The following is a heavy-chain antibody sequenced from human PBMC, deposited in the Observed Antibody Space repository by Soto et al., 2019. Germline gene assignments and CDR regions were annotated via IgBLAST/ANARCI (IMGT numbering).Heavy chain of an antibody. Sequence: QVQLVQSGAEVKKPGSSVKVSCKASGGTFSSYTISWVRQAPGQGLEWMGRIIPILGIANYAQKFQGRATITADKSTSTAYMELSSLRSEDTAVYYCARDRGSGSPTSGLDYWGQGTLVTVSS. V-gene: IGHV1-69*08. CDR1: GGTFSSYT. CDR2: IIPILGIA. CDR3: ARDRGSGSPTSGLDY. D-gene: IGHD3-10*01. J-gene: IGHJ4*02.